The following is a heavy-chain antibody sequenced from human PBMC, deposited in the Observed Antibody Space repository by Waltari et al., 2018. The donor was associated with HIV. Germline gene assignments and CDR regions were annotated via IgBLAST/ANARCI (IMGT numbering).Heavy chain of an antibody. CDR3: ATSRSTYYDTGGYFDY. CDR2: IYPGDSDT. D-gene: IGHD3-22*01. Sequence: EVQLVQSGAEVKKPGESLKISCKASGYSFTSYWIGWVRQRPGKGLEWMGIIYPGDSDTRYSPSFQGQVTISADKSISTAYLQWSSLKASDTAMYYCATSRSTYYDTGGYFDYWGQGTLVTVSS. CDR1: GYSFTSYW. V-gene: IGHV5-51*03. J-gene: IGHJ4*02.